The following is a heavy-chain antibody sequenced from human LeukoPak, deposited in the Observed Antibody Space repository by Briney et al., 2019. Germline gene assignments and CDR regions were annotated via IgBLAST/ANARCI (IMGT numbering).Heavy chain of an antibody. CDR2: IAEDGKTT. Sequence: GGSLRLSCAASGFTFSIYGMHWVRQAPGKGLEWVAVIAEDGKTTYYADSVKGRFTISRDNSKNTLYLQMNSLRAEDTAVYYCARGPSGYHNTGGQGTLVTVSS. CDR1: GFTFSIYG. D-gene: IGHD5-12*01. J-gene: IGHJ4*02. CDR3: ARGPSGYHNT. V-gene: IGHV3-30*03.